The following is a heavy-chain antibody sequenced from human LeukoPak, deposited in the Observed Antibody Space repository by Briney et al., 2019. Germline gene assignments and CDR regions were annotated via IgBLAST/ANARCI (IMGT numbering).Heavy chain of an antibody. CDR2: IVVGSGNT. Sequence: ASVKVSCKASGFTFTSSAMQWVRQARGQRLEWIGWIVVGSGNTNYAQKFQERVTITRDMSTSTAYMELSSLRSEDTAVYYCAAALASSGWVYYYYYGMDVWGQGTTVTVSS. CDR3: AAALASSGWVYYYYYGMDV. V-gene: IGHV1-58*02. J-gene: IGHJ6*02. CDR1: GFTFTSSA. D-gene: IGHD6-19*01.